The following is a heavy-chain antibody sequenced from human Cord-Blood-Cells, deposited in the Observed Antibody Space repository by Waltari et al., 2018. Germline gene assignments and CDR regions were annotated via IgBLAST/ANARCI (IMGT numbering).Heavy chain of an antibody. J-gene: IGHJ3*02. V-gene: IGHV4-61*01. D-gene: IGHD3-3*01. CDR2: IYYSGST. CDR3: ARGDDWGLLERAFDI. Sequence: QVQLQESGPGLVKPSETLSLTCTVSGGSVSSGSYYWSWIRQPPGKGLEWIGYIYYSGSTNYNPSLKSRGTISVDTSKNQFSLKLSSVTAADTAVYYCARGDDWGLLERAFDIWGQGTMVTVSS. CDR1: GGSVSSGSYY.